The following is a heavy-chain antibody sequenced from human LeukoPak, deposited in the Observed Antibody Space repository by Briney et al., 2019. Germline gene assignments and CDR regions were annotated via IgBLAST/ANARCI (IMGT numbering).Heavy chain of an antibody. Sequence: ASVKVSCKASGYTFTSYGISWVRQAPGQGFEWMGWISAYNGNTYYAQKFRGRVTMTTDTSTSTAYMELRSLSSDDTAVYYCARGPYCSGATCYSQYFDFWGQGTLVPVSS. CDR3: ARGPYCSGATCYSQYFDF. CDR2: ISAYNGNT. J-gene: IGHJ4*02. CDR1: GYTFTSYG. V-gene: IGHV1-18*01. D-gene: IGHD2-15*01.